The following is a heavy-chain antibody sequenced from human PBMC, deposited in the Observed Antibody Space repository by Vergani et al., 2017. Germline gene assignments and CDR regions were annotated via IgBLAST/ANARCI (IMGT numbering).Heavy chain of an antibody. CDR2: IGTAGDT. CDR3: ARVDYGSGSYDY. J-gene: IGHJ4*02. Sequence: EVQLVESGGGLVQPGGSLRLSCAASGFTFSSYDMHWVRQATGKGLEWVSAIGTAGDTYYPGSVKGRFTISRENAKNSLYLQMNSLRAGDTAVYYCARVDYGSGSYDYWGQGTLVTXSS. CDR1: GFTFSSYD. D-gene: IGHD3-10*01. V-gene: IGHV3-13*04.